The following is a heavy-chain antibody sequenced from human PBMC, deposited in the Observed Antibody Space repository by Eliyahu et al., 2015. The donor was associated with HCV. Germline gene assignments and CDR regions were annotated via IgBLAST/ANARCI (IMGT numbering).Heavy chain of an antibody. J-gene: IGHJ5*02. CDR1: GYTFTTYD. CDR2: MSPNSGNT. V-gene: IGHV1-8*01. D-gene: IGHD1-26*01. CDR3: ARGVGARGWLDP. Sequence: QVQLVQSGAEVKKPGASVKVSCKASGYTFTTYDINWVRQATGQGLEWMGWMSPNSGNTGYAQRFQGRVTMTRNNSIRTAYMELSSLRFEDTAVYYCARGVGARGWLDPWGQGTLVTVSS.